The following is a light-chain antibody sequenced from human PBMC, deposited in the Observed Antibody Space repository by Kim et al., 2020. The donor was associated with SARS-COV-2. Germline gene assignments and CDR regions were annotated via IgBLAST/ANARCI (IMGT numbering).Light chain of an antibody. J-gene: IGLJ3*02. CDR1: SGHSRNA. Sequence: QLVLTQSPSASASLGASVKLTCTLSSGHSRNAIAWHQQQPERGPRYLMKLNSDGSHTKGDGIPDRFSGSSSGAERYLTISSLQSEDEADYYCQTWDTGIHVFGGGTKVTDL. CDR2: LNSDGSH. CDR3: QTWDTGIHV. V-gene: IGLV4-69*01.